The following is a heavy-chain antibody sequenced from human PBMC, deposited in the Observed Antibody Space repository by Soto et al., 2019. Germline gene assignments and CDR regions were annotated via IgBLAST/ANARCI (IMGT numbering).Heavy chain of an antibody. J-gene: IGHJ4*02. CDR1: GFTVSSNF. D-gene: IGHD3-22*01. CDR2: IYSDGST. V-gene: IGHV3-66*01. Sequence: PGGSLRLSCAASGFTVSSNFMSWVRQAPGKGLEWVSIIYSDGSTYYADSVKGRFTVSRDNAKNSLYLQMNSLRAEDTAVYYCASPTYYYDSSGPPADWGKGSLVTVSS. CDR3: ASPTYYYDSSGPPAD.